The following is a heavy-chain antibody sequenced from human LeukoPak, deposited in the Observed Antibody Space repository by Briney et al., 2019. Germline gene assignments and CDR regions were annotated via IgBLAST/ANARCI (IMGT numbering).Heavy chain of an antibody. J-gene: IGHJ3*02. CDR3: ARVVGDYVWGSYRHGGAFDI. CDR1: GYTFTSYA. Sequence: ASVKVSCKASGYTFTSYAMNWVRQAPGQGLEWMGWINTNTGNPTYAQGFTGRFVFSLDTSVSTAYLQISSLKAEDTAVYYCARVVGDYVWGSYRHGGAFDIWGQGTMVTVSS. CDR2: INTNTGNP. D-gene: IGHD3-16*02. V-gene: IGHV7-4-1*02.